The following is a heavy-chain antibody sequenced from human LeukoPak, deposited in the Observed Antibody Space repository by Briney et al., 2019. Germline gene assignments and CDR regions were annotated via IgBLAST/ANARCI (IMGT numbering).Heavy chain of an antibody. J-gene: IGHJ4*02. V-gene: IGHV3-48*03. Sequence: GGSLRLSCAASGFTFSSYEMNWVRQAPGKGLEWVSYISSSGSTIYYADSVKGRFTISRDNAKNSLYLQMNSLRAEDTAVYYCASGYSSSWFFDYWGQGTLVTVSS. CDR2: ISSSGSTI. D-gene: IGHD6-13*01. CDR1: GFTFSSYE. CDR3: ASGYSSSWFFDY.